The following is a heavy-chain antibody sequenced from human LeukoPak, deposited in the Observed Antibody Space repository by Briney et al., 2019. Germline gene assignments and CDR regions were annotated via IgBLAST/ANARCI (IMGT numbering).Heavy chain of an antibody. D-gene: IGHD4-23*01. CDR1: GGTFSSYA. V-gene: IGHV1-69*05. J-gene: IGHJ4*02. CDR3: ARDQVMVVTPDRFYFDY. Sequence: GASVKVSCKASGGTFSSYAISWVRQAPGQGLEWMGRIIPIFGTANYAQKFQGRVTITTDESTSTAYMELSSLRSEDTAVYYCARDQVMVVTPDRFYFDYWGQGTLVTVSS. CDR2: IIPIFGTA.